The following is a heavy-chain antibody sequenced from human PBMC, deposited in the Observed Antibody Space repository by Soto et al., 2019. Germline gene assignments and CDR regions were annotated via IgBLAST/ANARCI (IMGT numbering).Heavy chain of an antibody. Sequence: PGGSLRLSCAASGFTFSSYSMNWVRQAPGKGLEWVSYISSSSSTIYYADSVKGRFTISRDNAKNSLYLQMNSLRDEDTAVYYCARGYSYGSYNWFDPWGQGTLVTVSS. CDR1: GFTFSSYS. CDR2: ISSSSSTI. V-gene: IGHV3-48*02. D-gene: IGHD5-18*01. CDR3: ARGYSYGSYNWFDP. J-gene: IGHJ5*02.